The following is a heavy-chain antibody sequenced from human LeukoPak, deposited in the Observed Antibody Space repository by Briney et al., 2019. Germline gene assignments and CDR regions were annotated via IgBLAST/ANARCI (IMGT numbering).Heavy chain of an antibody. Sequence: PGGSLRLSCAASGFTFSSYAMHWVRQAPGKGLEWVAVISYDGSNKYYADSVKGRFTISRDNSKNTLYPQVNSLRAEDTAVYYCAREWFGEFHPDYWGQGTLVTVSS. CDR3: AREWFGEFHPDY. D-gene: IGHD3-10*01. V-gene: IGHV3-30*04. CDR1: GFTFSSYA. J-gene: IGHJ4*02. CDR2: ISYDGSNK.